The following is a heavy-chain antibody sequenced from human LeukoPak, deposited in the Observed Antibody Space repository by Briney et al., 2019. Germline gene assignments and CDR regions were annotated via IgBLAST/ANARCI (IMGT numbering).Heavy chain of an antibody. V-gene: IGHV5-51*01. CDR3: GMSGDRVPLQDDVFDV. J-gene: IGHJ3*01. Sequence: GESLKISCKVSGYSFTSYCIGWVRQMPGKGLEWMGIIYPGDSGPTYSPSFQGQVIISVDKSINTAYLQWSSLQASDTAMYYCGMSGDRVPLQDDVFDVWGQGTTVTVSS. D-gene: IGHD1-26*01. CDR2: IYPGDSGP. CDR1: GYSFTSYC.